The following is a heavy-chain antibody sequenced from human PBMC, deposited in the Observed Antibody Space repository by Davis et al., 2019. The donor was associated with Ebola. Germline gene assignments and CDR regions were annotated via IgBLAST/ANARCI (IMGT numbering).Heavy chain of an antibody. CDR1: GFTFSSYA. CDR2: ISGSGGST. D-gene: IGHD6-19*01. V-gene: IGHV3-23*01. Sequence: PGGSLRLSCAASGFTFSSYAMSWVRQAPGKGLEWVSAISGSGGSTYYADSVKGRFTISRDNSKNTLYLQMNSLRAEDTAVYYCAARMYSSGWYGRLDWGLGTLVTVSS. J-gene: IGHJ4*02. CDR3: AARMYSSGWYGRLD.